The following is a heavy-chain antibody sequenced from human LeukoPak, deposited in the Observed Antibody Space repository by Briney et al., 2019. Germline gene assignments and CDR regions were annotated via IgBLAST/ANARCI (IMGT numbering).Heavy chain of an antibody. D-gene: IGHD1-26*01. J-gene: IGHJ5*02. CDR2: ISSSSSYI. V-gene: IGHV3-21*01. CDR3: ARDDREVVGMNWFDP. CDR1: GFTFSSYS. Sequence: PGGSLRLSCAASGFTFSSYSMNWVRQAPGKGLEWVSSISSSSSYIYYADSVKGRFTISRDNAKNSLYLQMNSLRAEDAAVYYCARDDREVVGMNWFDPWGQGTLVTVSS.